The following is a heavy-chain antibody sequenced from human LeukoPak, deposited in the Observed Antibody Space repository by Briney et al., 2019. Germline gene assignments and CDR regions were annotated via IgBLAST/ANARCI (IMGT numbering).Heavy chain of an antibody. CDR3: AKRSTGYYFDS. Sequence: GGSLRLSCSASGFVLRDYPLHWIRKSRGEGAEWVAVISFDGSHQYYADSVKGRFTISRDNSKNTVYLQMNSLRAEDTANYYCAKRSTGYYFDSWGQGTLVTVSS. D-gene: IGHD1-1*01. CDR1: GFVLRDYP. V-gene: IGHV3-30*07. J-gene: IGHJ4*02. CDR2: ISFDGSHQ.